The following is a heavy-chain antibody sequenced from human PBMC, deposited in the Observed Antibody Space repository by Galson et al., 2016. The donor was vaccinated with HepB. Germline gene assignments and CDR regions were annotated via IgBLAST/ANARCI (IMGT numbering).Heavy chain of an antibody. V-gene: IGHV4-4*02. Sequence: ETLSLTCAVSGGSTISTNWWSWVRQPPGKGLEWIGEIYHSGSTNYNPSLESRVTISVDKSKNQFSLKLSSVTAADTAVYYCARQKAVTGHFDYWGQGTLVTVSS. CDR1: GGSTISTNW. CDR3: ARQKAVTGHFDY. D-gene: IGHD4-11*01. J-gene: IGHJ4*02. CDR2: IYHSGST.